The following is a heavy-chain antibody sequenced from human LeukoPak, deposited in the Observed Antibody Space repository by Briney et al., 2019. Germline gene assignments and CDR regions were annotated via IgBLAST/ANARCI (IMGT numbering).Heavy chain of an antibody. CDR3: AGDRRYDSSGYFQH. D-gene: IGHD3-22*01. V-gene: IGHV3-23*01. J-gene: IGHJ1*01. CDR2: ISGSGGNT. CDR1: GFTFSIYA. Sequence: GGSLRLSCAASGFTFSIYAMSWVRQAPGKGLEWVSAISGSGGNTYYADSVKGRFTISRDNSKNTLDLQMNSLRAEDTATYYCAGDRRYDSSGYFQHWGQGTLVAVSS.